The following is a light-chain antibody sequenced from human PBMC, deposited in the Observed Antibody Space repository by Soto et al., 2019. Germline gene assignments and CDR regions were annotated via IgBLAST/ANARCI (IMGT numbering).Light chain of an antibody. CDR1: QDVGRW. J-gene: IGKJ5*01. V-gene: IGKV1D-12*01. Sequence: DIQMTQSPSSLSASVGDTVTITCRSSQDVGRWLSWYQQKPGKAPKILIFATSTLQSGVPSRFSGSGSGTDFTLTITSLQSEDFATYYCQQARSFPVTFGRGTRLEIK. CDR3: QQARSFPVT. CDR2: ATS.